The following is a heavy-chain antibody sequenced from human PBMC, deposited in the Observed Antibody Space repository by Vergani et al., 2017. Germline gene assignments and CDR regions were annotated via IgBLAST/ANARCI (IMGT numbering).Heavy chain of an antibody. CDR3: VREVTYCSGSSCYTGVGIFDF. CDR1: GFNFSDYY. Sequence: EVQLVESGGALVQPGGSLRLSCAVSGFNFSDYYLDWIRQAPGKGLEWVGRSRHMAYSFSTQFAASVAGRFSISRDASTRSLFLQMNSLKIEDTAVYFWVREVTYCSGSSCYTGVGIFDFWGQGTPVTVSS. V-gene: IGHV3-72*01. CDR2: SRHMAYSFST. D-gene: IGHD2-2*01. J-gene: IGHJ4*02.